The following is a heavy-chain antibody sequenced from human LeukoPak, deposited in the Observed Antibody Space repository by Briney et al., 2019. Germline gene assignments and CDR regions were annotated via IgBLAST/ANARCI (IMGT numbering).Heavy chain of an antibody. CDR3: ARERGAGLSSSWVDY. Sequence: GGSLRLSCAASGFTFSSYSMNWVRQAPGKGLEWVSSISSSSSYIYYADSVKGRFTISRDDAKNSLYLQMNSLRAEDTAVYYCARERGAGLSSSWVDYWGQGTLVTVSS. V-gene: IGHV3-21*01. CDR1: GFTFSSYS. J-gene: IGHJ4*02. D-gene: IGHD6-13*01. CDR2: ISSSSSYI.